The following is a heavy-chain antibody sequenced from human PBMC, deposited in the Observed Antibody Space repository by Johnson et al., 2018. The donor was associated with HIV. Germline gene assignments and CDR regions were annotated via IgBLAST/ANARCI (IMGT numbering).Heavy chain of an antibody. V-gene: IGHV3-13*01. D-gene: IGHD2-8*02. CDR2: IGTAGET. CDR3: ARDELYRRYALTAFDI. CDR1: GFTFSSYD. Sequence: VQLVESGGGLVQPGGSLRLSCAASGFTFSSYDMHWVRQATGKGLEWVSAIGTAGETYYPGSVKGRFTISRENAKNSLYLQMNSLRVEDTAVYYCARDELYRRYALTAFDIWGQGTKVTVSS. J-gene: IGHJ3*02.